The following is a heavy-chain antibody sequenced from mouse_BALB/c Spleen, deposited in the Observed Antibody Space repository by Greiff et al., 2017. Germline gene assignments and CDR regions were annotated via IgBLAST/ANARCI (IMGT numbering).Heavy chain of an antibody. J-gene: IGHJ4*01. V-gene: IGHV5-6-3*01. CDR1: GFTFSSYG. CDR3: AREGYGTSAMDY. CDR2: INSNGGST. Sequence: EVQLVESGGGLVQPGGSLKLSCAASGFTFSSYGLSWVRQTPDKRLELVATINSNGGSTYYPDSVKGRFTISRDNAKNTLYLQMSSLKSEDTAMYYCAREGYGTSAMDYWGQGTSVTVSS. D-gene: IGHD3-1*01.